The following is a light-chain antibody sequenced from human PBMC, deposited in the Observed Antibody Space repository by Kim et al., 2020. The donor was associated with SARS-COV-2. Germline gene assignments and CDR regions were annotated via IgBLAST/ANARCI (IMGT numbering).Light chain of an antibody. CDR2: KAS. J-gene: IGKJ1*01. CDR3: KQYNSYSRT. CDR1: QSISSW. Sequence: DIQMTQSPSTLSASVGERVTITCRASQSISSWLAWYQQKPGKAPKLLIYKASSLESGLPSRFSVSGSGTEFTLTISSLQPDDFATYYCKQYNSYSRTFDKGTRVEIK. V-gene: IGKV1-5*03.